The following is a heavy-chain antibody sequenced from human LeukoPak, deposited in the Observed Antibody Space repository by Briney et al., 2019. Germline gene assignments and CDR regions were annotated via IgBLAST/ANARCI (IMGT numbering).Heavy chain of an antibody. CDR3: ARDTPPPYYDFWSGYRHPLDY. CDR1: GGSFSGYY. Sequence: SETLSLTCAVYGGSFSGYYWSWIRQPPGKGLEWIGEINDSGSTNYNPSLKSRVTISVDTSKNQFSLKLSSVTAADTAVYYCARDTPPPYYDFWSGYRHPLDYWGQGTLVTVSS. CDR2: INDSGST. D-gene: IGHD3-3*01. J-gene: IGHJ4*02. V-gene: IGHV4-34*01.